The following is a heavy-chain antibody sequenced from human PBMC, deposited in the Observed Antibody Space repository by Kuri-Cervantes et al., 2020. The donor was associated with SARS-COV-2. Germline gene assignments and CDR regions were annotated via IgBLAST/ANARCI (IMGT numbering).Heavy chain of an antibody. V-gene: IGHV1-2*04. CDR1: GYTFTGYY. CDR2: INPNSGGT. Sequence: ASVKVSCKASGYTFTGYYMHWVRQAPGRGLEWMGWINPNSGGTNYAQKFQGWVTMTRDTSISTAYMELSRLRSDDTAVYYCARARPRGQDIVVVAAAQKDYYYGMDVWGQGTTVTVSS. CDR3: ARARPRGQDIVVVAAAQKDYYYGMDV. J-gene: IGHJ6*02. D-gene: IGHD2-2*01.